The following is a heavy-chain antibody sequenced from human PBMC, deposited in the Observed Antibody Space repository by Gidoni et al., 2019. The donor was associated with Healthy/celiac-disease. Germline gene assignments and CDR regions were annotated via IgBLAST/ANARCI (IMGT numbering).Heavy chain of an antibody. J-gene: IGHJ4*02. D-gene: IGHD3-16*02. CDR1: GFTFGDYA. CDR3: TRGLDMITFGGVIVNGFDY. CDR2: IRSKAYGGTT. V-gene: IGHV3-49*03. Sequence: TASGFTFGDYAMSWFRQAPGKGLEWVGFIRSKAYGGTTEYAASVKGRFTISRDDSKSIAYLQMNSLKTEDTAVYYCTRGLDMITFGGVIVNGFDYWGQGTLVTVSS.